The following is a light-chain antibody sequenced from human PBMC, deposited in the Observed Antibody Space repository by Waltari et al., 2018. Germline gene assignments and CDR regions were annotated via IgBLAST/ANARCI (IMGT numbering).Light chain of an antibody. V-gene: IGKV4-1*01. Sequence: DIVMTQSPDSLAVSLGEGATITVKSSQSLLSNADNKNYLAWFQQKPGQPPKFLIYWAFIRESGVPDRFSGGGSGTDFTLTISNLQAEDVAVYYCQQHYGSPLTFGPGTRVDIK. CDR2: WAF. CDR1: QSLLSNADNKNY. CDR3: QQHYGSPLT. J-gene: IGKJ3*01.